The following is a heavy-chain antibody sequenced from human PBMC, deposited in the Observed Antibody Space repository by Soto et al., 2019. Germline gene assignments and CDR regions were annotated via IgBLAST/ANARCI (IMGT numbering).Heavy chain of an antibody. Sequence: PSETLSLTCTVSGGSISSSSYYWGWIRQPPGKGLEWIGSIYCSGSTYYNPSLKSRVTISVDTSKNQFSLKLSSVTAADTAVYYCARSMTTVVTLDYWGQGTLVTV. CDR1: GGSISSSSYY. D-gene: IGHD4-17*01. V-gene: IGHV4-39*01. CDR2: IYCSGST. J-gene: IGHJ4*02. CDR3: ARSMTTVVTLDY.